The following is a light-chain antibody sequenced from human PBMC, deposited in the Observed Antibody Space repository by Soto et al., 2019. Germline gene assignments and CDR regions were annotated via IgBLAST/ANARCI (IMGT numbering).Light chain of an antibody. J-gene: IGLJ1*01. V-gene: IGLV2-14*03. CDR3: CSLTTSHHYV. CDR1: SSDIGHYDY. CDR2: HVT. Sequence: QSVLRQPASVSGSPGHSITISCTGTSSDIGHYDYVSWYQQHPGKAPKLMIYHVTYRPSGVSNRYSGSKSGNSASLTISGLQADEEADYYCCSLTTSHHYVFGSGTKVTVL.